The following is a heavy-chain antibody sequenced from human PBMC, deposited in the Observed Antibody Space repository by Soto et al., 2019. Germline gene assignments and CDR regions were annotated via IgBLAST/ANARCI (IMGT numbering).Heavy chain of an antibody. J-gene: IGHJ3*02. CDR3: ARVLAATLGSAFDI. Sequence: ASVKVSCKASGYTFTSYAMHWVRQAPGQRLEWMGWINAGNGNTKYSQKFQGRVTITRDTSASTAYMELSSLRSEDTAVYYCARVLAATLGSAFDIWGQGTMVTVSS. CDR1: GYTFTSYA. CDR2: INAGNGNT. D-gene: IGHD2-15*01. V-gene: IGHV1-3*01.